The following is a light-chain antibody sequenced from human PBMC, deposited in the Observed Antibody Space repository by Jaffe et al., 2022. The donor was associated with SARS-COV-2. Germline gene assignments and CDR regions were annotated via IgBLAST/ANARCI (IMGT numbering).Light chain of an antibody. CDR3: QQYDNWPPYT. CDR1: QSVSSN. CDR2: GAS. Sequence: EVVMTQSPAILSVSPGEGATLSCRASQSVSSNLAWYQQKPGQAPRLLIYGASTRATGVPVRFSGSGSGTEFTLTISSLQSEDFAVYYCQQYDNWPPYTFGQGTKLEIK. V-gene: IGKV3-15*01. J-gene: IGKJ2*01.